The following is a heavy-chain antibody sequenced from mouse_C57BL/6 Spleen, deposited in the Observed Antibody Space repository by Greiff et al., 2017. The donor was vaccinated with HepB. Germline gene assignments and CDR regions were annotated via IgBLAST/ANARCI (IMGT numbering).Heavy chain of an antibody. D-gene: IGHD4-1*02. CDR2: IHPNSGST. Sequence: VQLQQPGAELVKPGASVKLSCKASGYTFTSYWMHWVKQRPGQGLEWIGMIHPNSGSTNYNEKFKSKATLTVDKSSSTAYMQLSSLTSEDSAVYYCAREGGNWDLFAYWGQGTLVTVSA. V-gene: IGHV1-64*01. CDR3: AREGGNWDLFAY. CDR1: GYTFTSYW. J-gene: IGHJ3*01.